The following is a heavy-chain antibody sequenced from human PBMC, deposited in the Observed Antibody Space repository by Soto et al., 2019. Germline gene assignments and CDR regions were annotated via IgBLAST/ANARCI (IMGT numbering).Heavy chain of an antibody. D-gene: IGHD5-18*01. Sequence: WSLRLSCAASGFTFSSYAMHWVRQAPGKGLEWVAVISYDGSNKYYADSVKGRFTISRDNSKNTLYLRMNSLRAEDTAVYYCARDNLVQLWLLLRSGHFDYWGQGTLVTVSS. CDR3: ARDNLVQLWLLLRSGHFDY. CDR2: ISYDGSNK. CDR1: GFTFSSYA. J-gene: IGHJ4*02. V-gene: IGHV3-30-3*01.